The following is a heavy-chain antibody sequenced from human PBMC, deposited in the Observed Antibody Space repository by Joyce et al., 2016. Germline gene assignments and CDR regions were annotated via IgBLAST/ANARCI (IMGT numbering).Heavy chain of an antibody. Sequence: DVQLVQSGPEVKRPGESLKISCKVSGYNFTSHWIGWVRQMPDKGLQLMGIIYPGDSDTRYSPPFQGHVTISADKSINTAYLQWTSLKASDTAMYFCARLEMSADYWGQGTLVTISS. CDR2: IYPGDSDT. V-gene: IGHV5-51*01. J-gene: IGHJ4*02. CDR1: GYNFTSHW. D-gene: IGHD5-24*01. CDR3: ARLEMSADY.